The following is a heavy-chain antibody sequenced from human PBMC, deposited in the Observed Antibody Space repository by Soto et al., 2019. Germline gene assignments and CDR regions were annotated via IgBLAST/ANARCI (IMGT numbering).Heavy chain of an antibody. Sequence: ASVKVSCKASGYTFTSYGISWVRQAPGRGLEWMGWISAYNGNTNYAQKLQGRVTMTTDTSTSTAYMELRSLRSDDTAVYYCARDFVVVPAAMLGYYYGMDVWGQGTTVTVSS. CDR2: ISAYNGNT. J-gene: IGHJ6*02. V-gene: IGHV1-18*01. D-gene: IGHD2-2*01. CDR3: ARDFVVVPAAMLGYYYGMDV. CDR1: GYTFTSYG.